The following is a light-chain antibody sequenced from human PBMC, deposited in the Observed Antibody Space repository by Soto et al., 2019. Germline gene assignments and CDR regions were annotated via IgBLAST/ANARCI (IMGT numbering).Light chain of an antibody. V-gene: IGLV1-40*01. J-gene: IGLJ1*01. CDR1: SSNIGAGYD. Sequence: QSMLAQPPSVSGAPGQKVTISCTGSSSNIGAGYDLHWYQQLPGTAPKLLLYGNSNRPSGVPDRFSGSKSGTSASLAITGLQAEDEADYYCQSYDSSLSAYVFGTGTKVTV. CDR3: QSYDSSLSAYV. CDR2: GNS.